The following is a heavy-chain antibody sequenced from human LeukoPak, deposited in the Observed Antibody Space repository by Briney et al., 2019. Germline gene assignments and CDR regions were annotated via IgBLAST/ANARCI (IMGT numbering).Heavy chain of an antibody. CDR1: GFTFSSYA. D-gene: IGHD6-19*01. CDR3: AREQWLNWFDP. J-gene: IGHJ5*02. CDR2: ISGSGGST. Sequence: GGSLRVSCAASGFTFSSYAMSWVRRAPGNGLEWVSAISGSGGSTYYADSVKGRFTISRDNAKNSLYLQMNSLRAEDTAVYYCAREQWLNWFDPWGQGTLVTVSS. V-gene: IGHV3-23*01.